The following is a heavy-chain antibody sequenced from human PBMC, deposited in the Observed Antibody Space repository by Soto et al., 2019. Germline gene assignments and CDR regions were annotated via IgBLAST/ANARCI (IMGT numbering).Heavy chain of an antibody. V-gene: IGHV4-59*01. D-gene: IGHD1-20*01. CDR3: AGRDHNWNYFDC. J-gene: IGHJ4*02. CDR2: IYYSGST. CDR1: GGSISRYY. Sequence: GSLRLSCTVSGGSISRYYWSWIRQPPGKGLEWIGQIYYSGSTNYNPSLKSRVTISVDTSKKKFSLKLISGNAAETAVNYCAGRDHNWNYFDCWGEGTLVTVSS.